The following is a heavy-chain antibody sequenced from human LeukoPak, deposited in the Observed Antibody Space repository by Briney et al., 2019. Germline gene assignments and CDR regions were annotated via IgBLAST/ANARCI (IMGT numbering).Heavy chain of an antibody. CDR1: GFTFSSHD. CDR3: VRGGVWGLSSNWLEA. CDR2: FIPAGDR. D-gene: IGHD7-27*01. J-gene: IGHJ5*02. V-gene: IGHV3-13*01. Sequence: GGSLRLSCAASGFTFSSHDMHWVRQAAGKGLEWVSGFIPAGDRYYAESVKGRFTISREDAKSSLYLQMNSLRVGDTAVYYCVRGGVWGLSSNWLEAWGQGVLVTVSS.